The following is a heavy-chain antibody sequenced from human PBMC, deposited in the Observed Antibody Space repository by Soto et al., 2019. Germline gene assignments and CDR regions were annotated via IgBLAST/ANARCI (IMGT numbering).Heavy chain of an antibody. D-gene: IGHD6-13*01. CDR3: ARKYSSSWYVPDNWFDP. CDR2: IHHSGNT. J-gene: IGHJ5*02. CDR1: GNSISSGYY. Sequence: PSETLSLTCDVSGNSISSGYYWGWIRQPPGKGPEWIASIHHSGNTFYNPSLKSRVTISVDTSENQFSLKLSSVTAADTAVYYCARKYSSSWYVPDNWFDPWGQGTLVTVSS. V-gene: IGHV4-38-2*01.